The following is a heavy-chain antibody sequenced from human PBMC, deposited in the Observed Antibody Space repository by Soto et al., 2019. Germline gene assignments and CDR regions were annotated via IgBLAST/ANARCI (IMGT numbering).Heavy chain of an antibody. J-gene: IGHJ6*02. V-gene: IGHV3-23*01. D-gene: IGHD4-17*01. CDR2: ISGSGGST. CDR3: ATREDDYGDYGYYFYGMDV. CDR1: GFTFSSYA. Sequence: EVQLLESGGGLVQPGGSLRLSCAASGFTFSSYAMSWVRQAPGKGLEWVSAISGSGGSTYYADSVKGRCTISRDNSKNTLYPQMNSLRAEDTAVYYWATREDDYGDYGYYFYGMDVWGQGTTVTVSS.